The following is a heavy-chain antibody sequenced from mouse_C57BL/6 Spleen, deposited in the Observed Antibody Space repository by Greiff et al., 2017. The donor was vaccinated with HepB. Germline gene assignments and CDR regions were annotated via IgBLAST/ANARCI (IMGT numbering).Heavy chain of an antibody. D-gene: IGHD1-1*01. CDR1: GYTFTSYW. Sequence: QVQLKQPGAELVRPGTSVKLSCKASGYTFTSYWMHWVKQRPGQGLEWIGVIDPSDSYTNYNQKFKGKATLTVDTSSSTAYMQLSSLTSEDSAVYYCARHYYGSSYWFAYWGQGTLVTVSA. V-gene: IGHV1-59*01. CDR3: ARHYYGSSYWFAY. CDR2: IDPSDSYT. J-gene: IGHJ3*01.